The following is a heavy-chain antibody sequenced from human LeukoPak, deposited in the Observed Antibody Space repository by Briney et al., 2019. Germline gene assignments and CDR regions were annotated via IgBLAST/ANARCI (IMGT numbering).Heavy chain of an antibody. CDR3: ASSGYCSSTSCRTFDY. CDR2: IIPIFGTA. CDR1: GGTFSSYA. J-gene: IGHJ4*02. V-gene: IGHV1-69*06. Sequence: ASVKVSCKASGGTFSSYAISWVRQAPGQGLEWMGGIIPIFGTANYAQKFQGRVTITADKSTSTAYMELSSLRSEDTAVYYCASSGYCSSTSCRTFDYRGQGTLVTVSS. D-gene: IGHD2-2*01.